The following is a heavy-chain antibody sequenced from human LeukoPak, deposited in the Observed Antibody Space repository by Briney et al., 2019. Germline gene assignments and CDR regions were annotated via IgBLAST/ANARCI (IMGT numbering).Heavy chain of an antibody. Sequence: KSSETLSLTCAVYSGSFSGYYWSWIRQPPGKGLEWIGEINHSGSTNYNPSLKSRVTISVDTSKNQFSLKLSSVTAADTAVYYCARRPSSSWYRYYYGMDVWGQGTTVTVSS. J-gene: IGHJ6*02. V-gene: IGHV4-34*01. CDR2: INHSGST. D-gene: IGHD6-13*01. CDR1: SGSFSGYY. CDR3: ARRPSSSWYRYYYGMDV.